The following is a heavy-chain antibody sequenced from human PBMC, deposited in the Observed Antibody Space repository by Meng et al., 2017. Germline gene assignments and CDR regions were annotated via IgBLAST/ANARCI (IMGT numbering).Heavy chain of an antibody. CDR3: ARQGRSGSYFVVFDY. CDR2: IYYSGST. D-gene: IGHD1-26*01. J-gene: IGHJ4*02. Sequence: SETLSLTCTVSGGSISSYYWSWIRQPPGKGLEWIGYIYYSGSTNYNPSLKSRVTISVDTSKNQFSLKLSSVTAADTAVYYCARQGRSGSYFVVFDYWGQGNLVNGAS. V-gene: IGHV4-59*01. CDR1: GGSISSYY.